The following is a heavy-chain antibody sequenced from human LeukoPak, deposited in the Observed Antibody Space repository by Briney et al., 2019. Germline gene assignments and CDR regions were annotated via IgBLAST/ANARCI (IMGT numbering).Heavy chain of an antibody. CDR3: ARVKPNYYDSSAYGTFDI. CDR2: INPSGGST. V-gene: IGHV1-46*01. Sequence: ASVKVSCKASVYTFTSYYMHWVRQAPGQELEWVGRINPSGGSTSYAQKFQGRVTMTRDTSTSTVYMELSSLRSEYTAVYYCARVKPNYYDSSAYGTFDIWGQGTMVTVSS. CDR1: VYTFTSYY. J-gene: IGHJ3*02. D-gene: IGHD3-22*01.